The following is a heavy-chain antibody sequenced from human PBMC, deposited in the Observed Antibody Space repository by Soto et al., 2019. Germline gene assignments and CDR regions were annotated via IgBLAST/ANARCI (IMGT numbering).Heavy chain of an antibody. D-gene: IGHD1-26*01. V-gene: IGHV3-30-3*01. J-gene: IGHJ3*02. CDR1: RFSFSTYA. CDR3: ARDRSGSNEIDDSRDT. CDR2: ISYDGGNE. Sequence: QVQLVESGGGVVQPGRSLRLSCAASRFSFSTYAIHWVRQAPGKGLEWVAGISYDGGNEYYADSVKGRFTICRDNSKSTLYLKMNSLGPDDTAVYYCARDRSGSNEIDDSRDTWGRGTMVTVSS.